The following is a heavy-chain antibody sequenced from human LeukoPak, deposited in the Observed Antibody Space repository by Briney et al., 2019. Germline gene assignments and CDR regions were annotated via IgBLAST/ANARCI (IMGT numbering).Heavy chain of an antibody. CDR2: ISSSGDII. J-gene: IGHJ6*04. V-gene: IGHV3-48*03. Sequence: PGGSLRLSCAASGFTFSSYAMSWVRQAPGKGLEWVSYISSSGDIIYYADSVKGRFTISRDNAKNSLYLQMNSLRAEDTAVYYCAELGITMIGGVWGKGTTVTISS. D-gene: IGHD3-10*02. CDR3: AELGITMIGGV. CDR1: GFTFSSYA.